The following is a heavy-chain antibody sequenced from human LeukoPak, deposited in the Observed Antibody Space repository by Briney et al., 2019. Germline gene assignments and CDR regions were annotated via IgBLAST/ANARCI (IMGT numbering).Heavy chain of an antibody. V-gene: IGHV4-34*01. J-gene: IGHJ4*02. Sequence: SETLSLTCAVYGGSFSGYYWSWIRQPPGKGLEWIGEINHSGSTNYNPSLKSRVTISVDTSKNQFSLKLSSVAAADTAVYYCARHVWLQPFDYWGQGTLVTVSS. CDR3: ARHVWLQPFDY. CDR2: INHSGST. D-gene: IGHD3-9*01. CDR1: GGSFSGYY.